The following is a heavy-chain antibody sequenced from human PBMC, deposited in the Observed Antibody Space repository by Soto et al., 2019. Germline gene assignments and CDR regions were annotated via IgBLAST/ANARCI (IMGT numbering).Heavy chain of an antibody. CDR2: IYTSGST. CDR3: ARAPPEYCSGGSCYSGSPRGMDV. J-gene: IGHJ6*02. V-gene: IGHV4-4*07. Sequence: TLSLTCTVSGGSISSYYWSWIRQPAGKGLEWIGRIYTSGSTNYNPSLKSRVTMSVDTSKNQFSLKLSSVTAADTAVYYCARAPPEYCSGGSCYSGSPRGMDVWGQGTTVTVSS. D-gene: IGHD2-15*01. CDR1: GGSISSYY.